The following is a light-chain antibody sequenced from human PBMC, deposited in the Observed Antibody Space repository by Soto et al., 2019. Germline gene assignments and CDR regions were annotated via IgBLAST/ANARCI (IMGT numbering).Light chain of an antibody. CDR2: DAS. Sequence: DIQMTQSPSSLSASVGDRVTITCQASQDITNSLNWHQQKLGIAPKLLIYDASNLETGVPSRFHGSGSVTDFTFTICSLQPEDIATYYCQQYDNLPRFTFGPGTKVDIK. V-gene: IGKV1-33*01. CDR3: QQYDNLPRFT. J-gene: IGKJ3*01. CDR1: QDITNS.